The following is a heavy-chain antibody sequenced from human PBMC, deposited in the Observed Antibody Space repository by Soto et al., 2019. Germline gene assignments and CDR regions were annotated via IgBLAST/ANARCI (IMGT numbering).Heavy chain of an antibody. CDR2: MNPNSGNT. CDR1: GYTCTIYD. V-gene: IGHV1-8*01. Sequence: ASVKVSCKASGYTCTIYDINWVLQATGQGLEWMGWMNPNSGNTGYAQKFQGRVTMTRNTSISTAYMELSSLRSEDTAVYYCARGLRFLEWYYMDVWGKGTTVTVSS. J-gene: IGHJ6*03. CDR3: ARGLRFLEWYYMDV. D-gene: IGHD3-3*01.